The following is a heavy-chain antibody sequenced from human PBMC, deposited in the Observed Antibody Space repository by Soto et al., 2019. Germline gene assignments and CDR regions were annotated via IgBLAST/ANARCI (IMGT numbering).Heavy chain of an antibody. Sequence: QVQLVESGGGVVQPGRSLRLSCAASGFTFSSYGMHWVRQAPGKGLEWVAVIWYDGSNKYYADSVKGRFTISRDNSKNXLYLQMNSLRAEDTAVYYCARDAYYYDSSGYCLDYWGQGTLVTVSS. D-gene: IGHD3-22*01. CDR3: ARDAYYYDSSGYCLDY. CDR1: GFTFSSYG. V-gene: IGHV3-33*01. CDR2: IWYDGSNK. J-gene: IGHJ4*02.